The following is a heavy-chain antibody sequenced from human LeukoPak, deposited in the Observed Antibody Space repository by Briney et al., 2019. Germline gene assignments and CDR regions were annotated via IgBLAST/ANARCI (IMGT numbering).Heavy chain of an antibody. Sequence: SETLSLTCTVYGGSISSYYWSWIRQPAGKGLEWIGRIYTSGSTNYNPSLKSRVTMSVDTSKNQFSLKLSSVTAADTAVYYCARDQDSSGYYAFWGQGTLVTVSS. V-gene: IGHV4-4*07. CDR1: GGSISSYY. CDR3: ARDQDSSGYYAF. J-gene: IGHJ4*02. CDR2: IYTSGST. D-gene: IGHD3-22*01.